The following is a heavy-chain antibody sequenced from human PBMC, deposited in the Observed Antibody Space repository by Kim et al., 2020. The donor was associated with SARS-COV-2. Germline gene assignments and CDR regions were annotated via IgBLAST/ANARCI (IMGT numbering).Heavy chain of an antibody. Sequence: SETLSLTCTVSGGSISSYYWSWIRQPPGKGLEWIGYINYSGSTNYNPSLKSRVTISVDTSKNQFSLKLSSVTAADTAVYYCARVLPGRYSYGPFDYWGQGTLVTVSS. CDR3: ARVLPGRYSYGPFDY. CDR2: INYSGST. J-gene: IGHJ4*02. D-gene: IGHD5-18*01. V-gene: IGHV4-59*13. CDR1: GGSISSYY.